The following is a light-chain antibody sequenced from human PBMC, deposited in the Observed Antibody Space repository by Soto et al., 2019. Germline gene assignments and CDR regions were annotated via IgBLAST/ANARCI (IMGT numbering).Light chain of an antibody. CDR2: GAS. Sequence: VLTQSPGTLSLSSGERATLSCRASQSVSSSYLAWYQQKPGQAPRLLIYGASSRATGIPDRFSGSGSGTDFTLTISRLEPEDFAVYYCQQYGSSLLTFGGGTKVEIK. CDR1: QSVSSSY. J-gene: IGKJ4*01. CDR3: QQYGSSLLT. V-gene: IGKV3-20*01.